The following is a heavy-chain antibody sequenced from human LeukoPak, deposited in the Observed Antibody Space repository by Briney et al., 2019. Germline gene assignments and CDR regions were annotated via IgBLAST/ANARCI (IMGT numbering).Heavy chain of an antibody. D-gene: IGHD5-12*01. CDR1: GFTFGNYA. CDR3: AKGSGYDTDFDY. Sequence: GGSLRLSCAASGFTFGNYAMSWVRQAPGKGLEWVSGLSGSGDNTYYADSVKGRFTISRDNSKNTLYLQMNSLRAEDTAVYYCAKGSGYDTDFDYWGQGTLVSVSS. J-gene: IGHJ4*02. CDR2: LSGSGDNT. V-gene: IGHV3-23*01.